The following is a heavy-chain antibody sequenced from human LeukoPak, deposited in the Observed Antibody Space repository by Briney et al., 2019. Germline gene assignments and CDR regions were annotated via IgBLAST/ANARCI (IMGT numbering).Heavy chain of an antibody. V-gene: IGHV4-59*12. CDR3: ARLVAGYYYYYMDV. D-gene: IGHD6-6*01. J-gene: IGHJ6*03. Sequence: SETLSLTCTVSGDSISSYYWSWIRQPPGKGLEWIGYIYYSGSTNYNPSLKSRVTISVDTSKNQFSLKLSSVTAADTAVYYCARLVAGYYYYYMDVRGKGTTVTVSS. CDR1: GDSISSYY. CDR2: IYYSGST.